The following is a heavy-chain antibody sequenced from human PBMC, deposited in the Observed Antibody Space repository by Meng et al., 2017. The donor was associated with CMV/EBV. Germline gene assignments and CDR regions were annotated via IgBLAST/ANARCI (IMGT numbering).Heavy chain of an antibody. D-gene: IGHD4-11*01. V-gene: IGHV1-46*01. J-gene: IGHJ5*02. CDR1: GYTFTGYY. CDR2: INPSGGST. Sequence: KASGYTFTGYYMHWVRQAPGQGLEWMGIINPSGGSTSYAQKFQGRVTMTRDTSTSTVYMELSSLRSEDTAVYYCARALTVTTNWFDPWGQGTLVTVSS. CDR3: ARALTVTTNWFDP.